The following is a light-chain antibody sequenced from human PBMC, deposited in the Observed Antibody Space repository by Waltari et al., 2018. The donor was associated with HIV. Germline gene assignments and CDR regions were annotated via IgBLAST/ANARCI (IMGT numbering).Light chain of an antibody. CDR1: SPNIGNNY. CDR2: RSN. V-gene: IGLV1-47*01. Sequence: QSVLTQPPSASGTPGQRVTISCSGSSPNIGNNYVYWYQQLPGTAPKVLIYRSNQRPSGGPDRSAGSKSGTSASLAISGLRSEDEADYYCAAWEDSLSGPVFGGGTKLIVL. CDR3: AAWEDSLSGPV. J-gene: IGLJ3*02.